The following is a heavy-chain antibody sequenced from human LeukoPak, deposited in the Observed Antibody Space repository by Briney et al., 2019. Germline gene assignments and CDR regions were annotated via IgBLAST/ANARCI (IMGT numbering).Heavy chain of an antibody. D-gene: IGHD1-20*01. V-gene: IGHV3-23*01. CDR1: GFTFSSYA. J-gene: IGHJ4*02. CDR2: ITASGGST. Sequence: PGGSLRLSCAASGFTFSSYAMSWVRQAPGKGLEWVSTITASGGSTYYADSVKGRFTISRDNSKNTLYLQMNSLRDEDTAVYYCAKHQGITGTVYNFDYWGQGTLVTVSS. CDR3: AKHQGITGTVYNFDY.